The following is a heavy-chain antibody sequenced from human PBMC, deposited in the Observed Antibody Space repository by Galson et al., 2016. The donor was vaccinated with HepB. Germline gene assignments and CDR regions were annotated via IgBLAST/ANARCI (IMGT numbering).Heavy chain of an antibody. D-gene: IGHD5/OR15-5a*01. CDR1: GGTFSSYA. CDR3: AREVYARLQYYMDV. V-gene: IGHV1-69*06. CDR2: IIPMFAAA. J-gene: IGHJ6*03. Sequence: SVKVSCKASGGTFSSYAISWVRQAPGQGLEWMGGIIPMFAAANYAQKFQGRVTITADKSTSTAYMELSSLRSEDTAVYYCAREVYARLQYYMDVRGKGTTVTVSS.